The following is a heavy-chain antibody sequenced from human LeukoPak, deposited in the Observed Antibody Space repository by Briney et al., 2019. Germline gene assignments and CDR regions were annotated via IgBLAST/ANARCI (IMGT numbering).Heavy chain of an antibody. CDR1: GFTFGSCW. CDR2: INSDGSIT. D-gene: IGHD5-18*01. V-gene: IGHV3-74*01. CDR3: ARDAVDTANAV. J-gene: IGHJ6*02. Sequence: GGSLRLSCAASGFTFGSCWMHWVRQAPGKGLVWVSHINSDGSITSYAGSVKGRFTISRDNAKNTLYLQMNSLRAEDTAVYYCARDAVDTANAVWGQGTTVTVSS.